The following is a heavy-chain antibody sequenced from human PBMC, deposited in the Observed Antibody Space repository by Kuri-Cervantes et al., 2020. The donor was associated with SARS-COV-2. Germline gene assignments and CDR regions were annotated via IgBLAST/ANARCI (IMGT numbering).Heavy chain of an antibody. CDR2: INYSGTT. CDR1: GGSFSNFL. Sequence: GSLRLSCGVYGGSFSNFLWDWVRQPPGKGLEWIGEINYSGTTNYNPSLKSRVTISVDPSKNLFSLNLTSMTAADTAMYYCARLRRHNDGWFATGYYMDVWGKGTTVTVSS. D-gene: IGHD6-19*01. V-gene: IGHV4-34*01. J-gene: IGHJ6*03. CDR3: ARLRRHNDGWFATGYYMDV.